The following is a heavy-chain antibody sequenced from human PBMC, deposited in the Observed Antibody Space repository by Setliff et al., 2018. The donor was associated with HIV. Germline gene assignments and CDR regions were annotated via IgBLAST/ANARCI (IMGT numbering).Heavy chain of an antibody. J-gene: IGHJ4*02. CDR2: IYYSGRA. V-gene: IGHV4-31*11. CDR1: GDSITRGGYY. CDR3: ARGKDPGLYFDN. D-gene: IGHD2-15*01. Sequence: LSLTCAVSGDSITRGGYYWSWIRQFAGKGLEWIADIYYSGRANYNPSLKSRLTVSIDTSKNHLYLKLTSMTAADTAMYFCARGKDPGLYFDNWRQVMLVTVSS.